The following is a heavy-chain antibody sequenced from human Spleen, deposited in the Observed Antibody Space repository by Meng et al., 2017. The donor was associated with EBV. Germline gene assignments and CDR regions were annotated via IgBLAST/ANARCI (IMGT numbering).Heavy chain of an antibody. D-gene: IGHD1-1*01. Sequence: AQPQEWGEGLLKPCGTLPLPCAVSGGSFSSYYWSWIRQPPGKGLEWIGEINQSGSIYYNPSLKSRVTISVDKSKNQFSLKLSSVTAADTAVYYCARDGSGSGTDFDYWGQGTLVTVSS. J-gene: IGHJ4*02. CDR2: INQSGSI. V-gene: IGHV4-34*01. CDR1: GGSFSSYY. CDR3: ARDGSGSGTDFDY.